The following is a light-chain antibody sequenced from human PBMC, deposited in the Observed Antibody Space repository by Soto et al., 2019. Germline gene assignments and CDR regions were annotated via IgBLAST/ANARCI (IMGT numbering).Light chain of an antibody. CDR3: CSYTANNTWV. V-gene: IGLV2-14*01. CDR2: EVN. CDR1: TSDVGAYNY. Sequence: QSALTQPASVSGSPGQSITISCTGTTSDVGAYNYVSWYQQHPGKAPKLIIYEVNDRPSGVSTRFSASKYGNTASLSISGLQPEDESDYYCCSYTANNTWVFGGGTQVTVL. J-gene: IGLJ3*02.